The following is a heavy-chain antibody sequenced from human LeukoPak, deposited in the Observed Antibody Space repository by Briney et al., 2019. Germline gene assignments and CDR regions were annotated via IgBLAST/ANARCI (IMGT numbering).Heavy chain of an antibody. D-gene: IGHD2-2*01. Sequence: GSLRLSCAASGFTFRSYGLHLVRPGSGQGPEWVAFIRYYGSNKYYADSVKGRFTISRDNSKNTLYLQMNSLRAEDTAVYYCAKDLQLGDIVVVPGFPMDVWGKGTTVTVSS. CDR1: GFTFRSYG. CDR2: IRYYGSNK. CDR3: AKDLQLGDIVVVPGFPMDV. V-gene: IGHV3-30*02. J-gene: IGHJ6*04.